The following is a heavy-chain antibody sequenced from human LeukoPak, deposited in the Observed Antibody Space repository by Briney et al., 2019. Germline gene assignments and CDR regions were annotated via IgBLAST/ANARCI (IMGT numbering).Heavy chain of an antibody. D-gene: IGHD6-13*01. CDR3: ARDIGQQLVQGLDY. CDR1: GFTFSSFA. Sequence: GGSLRLSCAASGFTFSSFAMTWVRQAPGKGLEWVSGISGSGGGTYYADSVKGRFTISRDNSKNTLYLQMNSLRAEDTAVYYCARDIGQQLVQGLDYWGQGTLVTVSS. J-gene: IGHJ4*02. CDR2: ISGSGGGT. V-gene: IGHV3-23*01.